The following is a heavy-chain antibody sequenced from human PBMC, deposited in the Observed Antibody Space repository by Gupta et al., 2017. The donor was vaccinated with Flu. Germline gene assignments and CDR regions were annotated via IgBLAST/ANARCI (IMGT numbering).Heavy chain of an antibody. CDR1: GLTFNSYA. CDR2: ISDDGNDK. J-gene: IGHJ4*02. D-gene: IGHD3-22*01. V-gene: IGHV3-30-3*01. Sequence: QVQLVESGGGVVQPGRSLRLSCAASGLTFNSYAMHWVRPAPGPGLEWVAVISDDGNDKYYEDSVKGRFTISRDNSKNTLYLQMSSLRAEDTAVYYCATGGPQTSYYDTTYAPADYWGQGTLVTVSS. CDR3: ATGGPQTSYYDTTYAPADY.